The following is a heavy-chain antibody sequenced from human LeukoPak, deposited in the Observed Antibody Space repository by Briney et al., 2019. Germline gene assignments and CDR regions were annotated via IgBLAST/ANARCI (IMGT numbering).Heavy chain of an antibody. J-gene: IGHJ4*02. CDR2: ISGSDGGT. Sequence: QPGGSLRLSCAASGLTFSNYAMNWVRQASGKGLEWVSSISGSDGGTYYADSVKGRFTISRDNSKNTLYLQMNSLRAEDTAIYYCAKRGPIYTSSPGNYFDYWGQGTLVTVSS. CDR3: AKRGPIYTSSPGNYFDY. V-gene: IGHV3-23*01. CDR1: GLTFSNYA. D-gene: IGHD6-6*01.